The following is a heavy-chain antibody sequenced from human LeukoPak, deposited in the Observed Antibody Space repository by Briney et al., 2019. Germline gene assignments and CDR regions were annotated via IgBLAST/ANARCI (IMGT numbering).Heavy chain of an antibody. J-gene: IGHJ1*01. CDR2: INPDGRDT. Sequence: PGGSLRLSCAASGFSFSDFGMGWVRQAPGKGLEWVAHINPDGRDTYYVDSVKGRFTISRDNAQNSMYLQMNSLRVEDTAVYYCTSWGDTTAEYFQRWGQGTLVTVSS. V-gene: IGHV3-7*01. CDR3: TSWGDTTAEYFQR. D-gene: IGHD2-21*02. CDR1: GFSFSDFG.